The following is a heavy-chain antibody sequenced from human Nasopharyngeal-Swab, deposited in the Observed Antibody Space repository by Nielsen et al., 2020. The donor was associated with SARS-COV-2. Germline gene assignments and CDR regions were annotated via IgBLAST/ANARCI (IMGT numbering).Heavy chain of an antibody. CDR3: ARHAWDYDFWSGYYTGRGAVGY. D-gene: IGHD3-3*01. CDR2: INHSGST. Sequence: SETLSLTCAVYGGSFSGYYWSWIRQPPGKGLEWIGEINHSGSTNYNASLKSRVTISVDTSKNQFSLKLSSVNAADTAVYYCARHAWDYDFWSGYYTGRGAVGYWGQGTLVIVSS. J-gene: IGHJ4*02. V-gene: IGHV4-34*01. CDR1: GGSFSGYY.